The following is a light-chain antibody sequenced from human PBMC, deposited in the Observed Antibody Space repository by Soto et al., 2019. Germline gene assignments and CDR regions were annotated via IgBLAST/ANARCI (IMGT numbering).Light chain of an antibody. CDR3: SSFTTSDTDV. V-gene: IGLV2-18*02. Sequence: QSVLTQPPSVSGSPGQSVAISCTGTSSDVGSYNRVSWYQQPPGTAPKLIISEVSNRPSGVPDRFSGSKSGNTASLTISGLQAEDEADYYCSSFTTSDTDVFGTGTKVTVL. J-gene: IGLJ1*01. CDR2: EVS. CDR1: SSDVGSYNR.